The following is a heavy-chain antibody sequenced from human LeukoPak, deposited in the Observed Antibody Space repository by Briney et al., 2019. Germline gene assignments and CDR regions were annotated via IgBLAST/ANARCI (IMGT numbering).Heavy chain of an antibody. CDR1: GYTFTSYY. CDR3: ARDGFQGQFDY. V-gene: IGHV1-46*01. D-gene: IGHD5-12*01. J-gene: IGHJ4*02. CDR2: INPSGGST. Sequence: ASVKVSCKASGYTFTSYYMHWVRQAPGQGLEGMGIINPSGGSTSYAQKFQGRVTMTRDTSTSTVYMELSSLRSEDTAVYYCARDGFQGQFDYWGQGTLVTVSS.